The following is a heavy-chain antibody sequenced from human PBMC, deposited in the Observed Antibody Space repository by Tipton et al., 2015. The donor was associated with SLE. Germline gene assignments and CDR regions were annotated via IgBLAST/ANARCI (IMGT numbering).Heavy chain of an antibody. J-gene: IGHJ3*02. D-gene: IGHD1-26*01. Sequence: SLRLSCAASGFTFSSYWINWVRQAPGKGLEWVANIKQDGSEKYYVNSVKGRFAISRDNAKNSLYLQMNTLRAEDTAVYYCARVFSGSYYEAFDIWGQGTMVTVSS. CDR1: GFTFSSYW. CDR3: ARVFSGSYYEAFDI. CDR2: IKQDGSEK. V-gene: IGHV3-7*01.